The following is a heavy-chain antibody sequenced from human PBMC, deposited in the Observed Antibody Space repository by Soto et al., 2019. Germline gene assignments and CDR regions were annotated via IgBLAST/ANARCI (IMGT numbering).Heavy chain of an antibody. CDR1: GGTLRNYG. D-gene: IGHD3-22*01. CDR2: IIPVFGTA. Sequence: QVQLVQSGAEVKKPGSSVRVSCKASGGTLRNYGISWVRQAPGQGLEWMGGIIPVFGTANYAQKFQGRVTISADQSTSTVYMDGSSLRPEDTAVHDCSRGEPTKIVVTTYYGSDVWGQGTTVTVSS. CDR3: SRGEPTKIVVTTYYGSDV. V-gene: IGHV1-69*12. J-gene: IGHJ6*02.